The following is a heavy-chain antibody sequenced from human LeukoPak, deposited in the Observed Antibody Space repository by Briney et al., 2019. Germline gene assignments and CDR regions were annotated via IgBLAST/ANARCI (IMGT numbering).Heavy chain of an antibody. D-gene: IGHD3-22*01. V-gene: IGHV4-39*01. CDR3: ARRRYYDSTGYFN. CDR2: IYYSGST. Sequence: SETLSLTCTISGGFISSSSYYWGWIRRPRGKGLEWIGDIYYSGSTYYSPSLKSRVSISVDTSKNQFSLILSSVTAADTALYYCARRRYYDSTGYFNWGEGTQVTVS. CDR1: GGFISSSSYY. J-gene: IGHJ1*01.